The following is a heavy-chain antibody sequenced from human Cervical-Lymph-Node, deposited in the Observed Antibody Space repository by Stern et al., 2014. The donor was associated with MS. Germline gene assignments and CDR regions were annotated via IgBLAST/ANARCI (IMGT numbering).Heavy chain of an antibody. D-gene: IGHD6-19*01. CDR1: GGSISSYY. J-gene: IGHJ3*02. Sequence: QVQLQESGPGLVKPSETLSLTCTVSGGSISSYYWSWIRQPPGKGLEWIGYIYYSGSYNYNPSLKIRVTIAVDTSKNQFSLKLSSVTAADTAVYYCAAGYSSGWYVDAFDIWGQGTMVTVSS. CDR2: IYYSGSY. CDR3: AAGYSSGWYVDAFDI. V-gene: IGHV4-59*01.